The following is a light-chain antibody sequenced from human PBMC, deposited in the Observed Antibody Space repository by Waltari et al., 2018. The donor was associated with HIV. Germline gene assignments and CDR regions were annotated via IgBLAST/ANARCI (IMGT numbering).Light chain of an antibody. CDR2: AVN. J-gene: IGLJ1*01. CDR3: SSFSDNNRIV. CDR1: SSDVGGYNS. Sequence: QSALTQPPSASGSPGQSVAISCTGTSSDVGGYNSVPWHQQHPGKAPKLLIYAVNQRPSGVPDRFSGSKSGNTASLTVSGLQVDDEADYYCSSFSDNNRIVFGTGTRVTVL. V-gene: IGLV2-8*01.